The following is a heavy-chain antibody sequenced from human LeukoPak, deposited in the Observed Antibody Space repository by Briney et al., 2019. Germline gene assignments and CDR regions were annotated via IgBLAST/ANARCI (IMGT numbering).Heavy chain of an antibody. J-gene: IGHJ4*02. CDR1: GFIFSSYW. V-gene: IGHV3-74*01. CDR2: INSDGSST. CDR3: AKQGCSGGSCYFDY. D-gene: IGHD2-15*01. Sequence: GGSLRLSCAASGFIFSSYWIHWVRLPPGKGLVWISRINSDGSSTIYADSVKGRFTISRDNAENTVYLQMNSLRAEDTAVYYCAKQGCSGGSCYFDYWGQGTLVTVSS.